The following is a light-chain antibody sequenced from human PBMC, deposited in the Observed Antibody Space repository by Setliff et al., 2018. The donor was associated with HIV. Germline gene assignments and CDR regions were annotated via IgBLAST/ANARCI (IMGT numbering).Light chain of an antibody. V-gene: IGLV2-8*01. CDR2: EVS. CDR3: ASYAGDSLFL. CDR1: SSDVGGYNF. Sequence: QSALTQPPSASGSPGQSVTISCTGTSSDVGGYNFVSWYQQHPDKAPRLIIFEVSNRPAGVPDRVSGSKSGNTASLTVSGLQPEDEADYYCASYAGDSLFLFGPGTKVTVL. J-gene: IGLJ1*01.